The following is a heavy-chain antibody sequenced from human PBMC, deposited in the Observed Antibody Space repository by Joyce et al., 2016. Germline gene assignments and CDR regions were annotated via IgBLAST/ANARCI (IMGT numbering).Heavy chain of an antibody. CDR1: GDSVTSLF. J-gene: IGHJ4*02. V-gene: IGHV4-59*02. CDR3: ARDGGYYFDY. Sequence: QVHLQESGPGLVKSSETLSLTCTVSGDSVTSLFWNWIRQPPGKGLEWVAHISSTGSTKYNPSLKSRATISLDAPRNQFSLKVTSVTAADTAIYYCARDGGYYFDYWGQGTLVAVSS. D-gene: IGHD3-16*01. CDR2: ISSTGST.